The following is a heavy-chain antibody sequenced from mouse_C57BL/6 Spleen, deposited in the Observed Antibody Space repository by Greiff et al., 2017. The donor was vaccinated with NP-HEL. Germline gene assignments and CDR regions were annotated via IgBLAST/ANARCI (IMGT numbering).Heavy chain of an antibody. V-gene: IGHV3-6*01. Sequence: EVQRVESGPGLVKPSQSLSLTCSVTGYSITSGYYWNWIRQFPGNKLEWMGYISYDGSNNYNPSLKNRISITRDTSKNQFFLKLNSVTTEDTATYYCARDLGGTDYWGQGTTLTVSS. D-gene: IGHD4-1*01. J-gene: IGHJ2*01. CDR2: ISYDGSN. CDR3: ARDLGGTDY. CDR1: GYSITSGYY.